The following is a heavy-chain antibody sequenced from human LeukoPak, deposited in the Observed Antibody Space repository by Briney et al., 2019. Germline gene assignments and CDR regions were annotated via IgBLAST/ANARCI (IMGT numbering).Heavy chain of an antibody. V-gene: IGHV1-2*02. CDR1: GYTFTSYY. D-gene: IGHD5-12*01. J-gene: IGHJ4*02. CDR3: AIDKVVHGAF. CDR2: INPNTGGT. Sequence: ASVKVSCKTSGYTFTSYYIHWVRQAPGQGLEWMGWINPNTGGTKYAQKFQGRVTMTRDTSISTAYMELSSLRFDDTAVFYCAIDKVVHGAFWGQGTLVTVSS.